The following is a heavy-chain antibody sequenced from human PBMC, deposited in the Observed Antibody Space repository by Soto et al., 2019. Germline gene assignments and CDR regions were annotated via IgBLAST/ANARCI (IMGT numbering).Heavy chain of an antibody. CDR1: GFTFSSYS. V-gene: IGHV3-48*01. CDR3: ARHPERIAEIGWFDP. D-gene: IGHD6-13*01. Sequence: EVQLVESGGGLVQPGGSLRLSCAASGFTFSSYSMNWVRQAPGKGLEWVSYISSSSSTIYYADSVKGRFTISRDNAKNSLYLQMNSLRAEDTAVYYCARHPERIAEIGWFDPWGQETLVTVSS. CDR2: ISSSSSTI. J-gene: IGHJ5*02.